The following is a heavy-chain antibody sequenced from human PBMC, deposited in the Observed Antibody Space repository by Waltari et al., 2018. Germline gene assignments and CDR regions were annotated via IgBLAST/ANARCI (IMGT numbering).Heavy chain of an antibody. V-gene: IGHV3-48*03. CDR1: GFTFRCHE. CDR3: ARVGGNYYYYMDV. Sequence: EVQLVESGGGLVQPGGSLRRSCVASGFTFRCHEVNWFRQAPGKGLEWISHISTSDSSIFYADSVKGRFTISRDNAKNSLYLQMNSLRGEDTAVYYCARVGGNYYYYMDVWGKGTTVTVSS. D-gene: IGHD3-16*01. J-gene: IGHJ6*03. CDR2: ISTSDSSI.